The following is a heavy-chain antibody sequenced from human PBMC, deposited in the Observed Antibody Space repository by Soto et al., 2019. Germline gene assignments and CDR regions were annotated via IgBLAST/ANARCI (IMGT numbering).Heavy chain of an antibody. CDR3: ARAKSTAMGYIYYFDY. J-gene: IGHJ4*02. Sequence: QVQLQESGPGLVKPSGTLSLTCAVSGGSISSSNWWSWVRQPPGKGLEWIGEIYHSGSTNYNPSLTSRVTISVDKSKNQFSLKLSSVTAADTAVYYCARAKSTAMGYIYYFDYWGQGTLVTVSS. D-gene: IGHD5-18*01. V-gene: IGHV4-4*02. CDR2: IYHSGST. CDR1: GGSISSSNW.